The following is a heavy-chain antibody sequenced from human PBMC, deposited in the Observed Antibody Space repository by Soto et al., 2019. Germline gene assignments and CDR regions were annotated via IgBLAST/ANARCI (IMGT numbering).Heavy chain of an antibody. CDR2: IRFDGTNS. D-gene: IGHD3-16*02. CDR1: GFTFSTYG. J-gene: IGHJ4*02. Sequence: QVQLVESGGGVAQPGRSLRLSCAASGFTFSTYGMQWVRQAPGKGLEWVATIRFDGTNSHYADSVKGRFTISRDNSNNSLSLQLNRRRAEDTAVYYCGKVMTTCGGVLVTTRNPLDYWGQGPVVTVS. CDR3: GKVMTTCGGVLVTTRNPLDY. V-gene: IGHV3-30*02.